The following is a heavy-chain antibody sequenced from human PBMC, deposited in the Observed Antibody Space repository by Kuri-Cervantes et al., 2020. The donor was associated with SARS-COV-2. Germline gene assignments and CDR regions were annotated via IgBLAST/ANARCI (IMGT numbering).Heavy chain of an antibody. J-gene: IGHJ3*02. CDR3: AKEDIVVVTADYAVAFDI. V-gene: IGHV1-46*01. D-gene: IGHD2-2*01. CDR1: GDTFTSYY. CDR2: INPSGGST. Sequence: ASVQVSCKASGDTFTSYYMHWVRQAPGQGLEWMGLINPSGGSTSYAQNFQGRLTMTSDTSTSTVYMELSSLSSEDTAVYYCAKEDIVVVTADYAVAFDIWGQGTMVTVSS.